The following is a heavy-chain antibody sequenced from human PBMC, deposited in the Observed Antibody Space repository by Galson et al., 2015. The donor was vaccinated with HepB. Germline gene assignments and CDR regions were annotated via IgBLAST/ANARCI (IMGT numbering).Heavy chain of an antibody. D-gene: IGHD2-8*01. CDR2: ISNDGRAQ. CDR3: VHEFCTNGVCDNFNY. J-gene: IGHJ4*02. Sequence: SLRLSCATSGFTFRNYGMQWVRQAPGKGLEWVAVISNDGRAQFYADSVKGRFTISRDNSKNTLDLQQRSLRPEDTALYYCVHEFCTNGVCDNFNYWGQGTLVTVSS. V-gene: IGHV3-30*03. CDR1: GFTFRNYG.